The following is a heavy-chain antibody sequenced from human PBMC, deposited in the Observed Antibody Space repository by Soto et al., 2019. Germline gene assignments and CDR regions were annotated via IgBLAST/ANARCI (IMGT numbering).Heavy chain of an antibody. J-gene: IGHJ3*02. V-gene: IGHV3-23*01. CDR2: ISGSGGST. D-gene: IGHD2-21*01. CDR1: GLTFSSYA. Sequence: GGSLTISCSASGLTFSSYAMSWVRQATGKGLEWVSAISGSGGSTYYADSVKGRFTISRDNSKNTLYLQMNSLRAEDTAVYYCAKEVWRGDAFDIWGRGTMVTVS. CDR3: AKEVWRGDAFDI.